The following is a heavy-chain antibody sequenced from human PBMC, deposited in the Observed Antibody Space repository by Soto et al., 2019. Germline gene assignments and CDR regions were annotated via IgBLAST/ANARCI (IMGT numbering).Heavy chain of an antibody. Sequence: QVQLVQSGAEVKKPGSSVKVSCKASGGTFSSYTISWVRQAPGQRLEWMGRIIPILGIANYAQKFQGRVTITADKSTRTAYMELSSLRAEDTAVYYCASGIAAAGPPKPAEYFQHWGQGTLVTVSS. CDR2: IIPILGIA. CDR3: ASGIAAAGPPKPAEYFQH. J-gene: IGHJ1*01. D-gene: IGHD6-13*01. CDR1: GGTFSSYT. V-gene: IGHV1-69*02.